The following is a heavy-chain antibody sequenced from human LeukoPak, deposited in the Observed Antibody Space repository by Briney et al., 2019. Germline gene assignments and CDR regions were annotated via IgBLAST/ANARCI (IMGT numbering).Heavy chain of an antibody. D-gene: IGHD1-1*01. CDR2: ISSSGSTI. CDR3: ARGGEELDY. Sequence: PGGSLRLSCAAYGFTFSSYEMNWVRPAPGKGLEWVSYISSSGSTIYYADSVKGRFTISRYNAKNSLYLQMNSRRAEDTAVYYCARGGEELDYWGQGTLVTVSS. V-gene: IGHV3-48*03. J-gene: IGHJ4*02. CDR1: GFTFSSYE.